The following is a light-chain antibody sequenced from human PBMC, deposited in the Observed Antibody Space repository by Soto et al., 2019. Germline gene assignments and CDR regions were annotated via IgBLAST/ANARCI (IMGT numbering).Light chain of an antibody. J-gene: IGKJ3*01. Sequence: DIQMTQSPSSLSASVGDRVTIACRASQSISSYLNWNQQKPGKAPKLLIYAASSLQSGVPSRFSGSGSGTDFPLTISSLQPEDFATYYCQQRYSSPLHFGPGTKVDIK. CDR3: QQRYSSPLH. V-gene: IGKV1-39*01. CDR1: QSISSY. CDR2: AAS.